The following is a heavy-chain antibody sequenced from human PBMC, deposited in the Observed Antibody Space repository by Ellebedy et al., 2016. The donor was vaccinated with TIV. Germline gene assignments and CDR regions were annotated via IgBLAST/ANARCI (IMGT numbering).Heavy chain of an antibody. CDR1: GGSFSGYY. CDR3: ARDYGGNSFFVGY. D-gene: IGHD4-23*01. J-gene: IGHJ4*02. Sequence: SETLSLXXAVYGGSFSGYYWSWIRQPPGKRLEWIGEINHSGSTNYNPSLKSRVTVSVDTSKNQFSLKLSSVTAADTAVYYCARDYGGNSFFVGYWGQGTLVTVSS. CDR2: INHSGST. V-gene: IGHV4-34*01.